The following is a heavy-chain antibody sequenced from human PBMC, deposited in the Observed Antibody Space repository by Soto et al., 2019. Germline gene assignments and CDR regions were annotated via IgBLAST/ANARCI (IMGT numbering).Heavy chain of an antibody. CDR1: GGSFSGYY. V-gene: IGHV4-34*01. J-gene: IGHJ5*02. CDR2: INHSGST. CDR3: ARGPSMGNNRSYYVFWSGYLFLAKPANCFAP. D-gene: IGHD3-3*01. Sequence: SDTLSLTCAVYGGSFSGYYWSWIRQPPGKGLEWIGEINHSGSTNYNPSLKSRVTISVDTSKNQFSLKLSSVTAADTAVYYCARGPSMGNNRSYYVFWSGYLFLAKPANCFAPWGQGTLVTVSS.